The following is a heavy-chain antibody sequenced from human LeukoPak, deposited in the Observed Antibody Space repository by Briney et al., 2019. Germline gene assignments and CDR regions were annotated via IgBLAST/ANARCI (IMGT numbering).Heavy chain of an antibody. CDR3: ARGGEGAAIDYIDY. CDR2: ISTYNGDT. CDR1: GYTFTSYG. V-gene: IGHV1-18*01. Sequence: ASVKVSSKPCGYTFTSYGISWVRQAPGQGLEWMGWISTYNGDTKYAQKFQGRVTLTKDTPTSTAYMEVWSLRSDDTAVYYCARGGEGAAIDYIDYWGQGTLVTVSS. J-gene: IGHJ4*02. D-gene: IGHD3-10*01.